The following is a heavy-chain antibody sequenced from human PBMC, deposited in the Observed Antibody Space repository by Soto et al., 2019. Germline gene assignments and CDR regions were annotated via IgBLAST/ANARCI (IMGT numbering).Heavy chain of an antibody. D-gene: IGHD3-22*01. CDR3: ARLICDSSGYYCRFDY. CDR1: GGSISSGGYS. J-gene: IGHJ4*02. CDR2: IYYSGST. Sequence: PSETLSLTCAVSGGSISSGGYSWSWIRQPPGKGLEWIGYIYYSGSTNYNPSLKSRVTISVDTSKNQFSLKLSSVTAADTAVYYCARLICDSSGYYCRFDYWGQGTLVTVSS. V-gene: IGHV4-61*08.